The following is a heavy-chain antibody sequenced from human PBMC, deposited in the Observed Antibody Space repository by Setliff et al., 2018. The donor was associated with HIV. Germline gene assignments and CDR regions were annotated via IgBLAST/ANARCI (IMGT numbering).Heavy chain of an antibody. J-gene: IGHJ5*02. Sequence: SETLSLTCTVSGGSINTHYWSWIRQPPGKGLEWIGCISHSGNTNFNPSLNSRVTISLDTSKNQFSLRLTSLTAADTAIYYCARSTVGAGASFPWGRGILVTVS. CDR1: GGSINTHY. D-gene: IGHD1-26*01. CDR2: ISHSGNT. V-gene: IGHV4-59*11. CDR3: ARSTVGAGASFP.